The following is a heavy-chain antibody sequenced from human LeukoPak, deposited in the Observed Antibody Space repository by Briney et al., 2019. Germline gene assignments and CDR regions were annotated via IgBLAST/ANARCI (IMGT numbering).Heavy chain of an antibody. CDR3: ARDRVRGVRGYYYMDV. V-gene: IGHV3-66*01. CDR1: GLTVSSNY. Sequence: GGSLRLSCAASGLTVSSNYMNWVRQAPGKGLEWVSVIYSGGSTYYADSVKGRFTISRDNSKNSLYLQMNSLRAEDTAVYYCARDRVRGVRGYYYMDVWGKGTTVTVSS. CDR2: IYSGGST. J-gene: IGHJ6*03. D-gene: IGHD3-10*01.